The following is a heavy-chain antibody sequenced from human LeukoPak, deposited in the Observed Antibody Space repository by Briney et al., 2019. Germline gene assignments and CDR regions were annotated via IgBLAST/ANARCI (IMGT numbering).Heavy chain of an antibody. CDR1: GFTFSIYG. V-gene: IGHV3-30*18. Sequence: GRSLRLSCAASGFTFSIYGMHWVRQAPGKGLEWVAVISYDGSNKYYADSVKSRFTISRDHSKNTLYLQMNSLRAEDTALYYCAKDLWKYQLRTLDYWGQGTLVTVSS. CDR2: ISYDGSNK. D-gene: IGHD2-2*01. CDR3: AKDLWKYQLRTLDY. J-gene: IGHJ4*02.